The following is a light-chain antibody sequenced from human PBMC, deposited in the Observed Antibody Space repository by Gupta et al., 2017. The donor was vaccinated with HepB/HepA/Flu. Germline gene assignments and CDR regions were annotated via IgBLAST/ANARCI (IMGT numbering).Light chain of an antibody. Sequence: QSVLTQPPSVSGAPGQRVTISCTGSSSNIGAGYDVHWYQQPPGTAPKLLIYGNSNRPSGVPDRFSGSKSGTSASLAITGLQAEDEADDYCQSYDRSLSGLGCGGGTKL. CDR2: GNS. CDR3: QSYDRSLSGLG. CDR1: SSNIGAGYD. J-gene: IGLJ2*01. V-gene: IGLV1-40*01.